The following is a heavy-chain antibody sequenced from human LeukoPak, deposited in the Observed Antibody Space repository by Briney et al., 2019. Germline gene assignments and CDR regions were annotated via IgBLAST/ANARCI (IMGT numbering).Heavy chain of an antibody. D-gene: IGHD1-26*01. V-gene: IGHV1-69*06. J-gene: IGHJ3*02. CDR1: GGTFSSYA. CDR2: IIPIFGTA. Sequence: ASVKVSCKGSGGTFSSYAISWVRQAPGQGLEWMGGIIPIFGTANYAQKFQGRVTMTEDTSTDTAYMELSSLRSEDTAVYYCATDKRELPLDAFDIWGQGTMVIVSS. CDR3: ATDKRELPLDAFDI.